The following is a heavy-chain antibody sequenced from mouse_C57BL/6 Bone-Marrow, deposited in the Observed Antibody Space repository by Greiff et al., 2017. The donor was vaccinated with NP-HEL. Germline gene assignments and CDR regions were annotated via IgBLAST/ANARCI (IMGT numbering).Heavy chain of an antibody. CDR1: GFSFNTYA. CDR2: IRSKSNNYAT. V-gene: IGHV10-1*01. Sequence: VQLKESGGGLVQPKGSLKLSCAASGFSFNTYAMNWVRQAPGKGLEWVARIRSKSNNYATYYADSVKDRFTISRDDSESMLYLQMNNLKTEDTAMYYCVKGYGYGADWGQGTLVTVSA. D-gene: IGHD2-2*01. CDR3: VKGYGYGAD. J-gene: IGHJ3*01.